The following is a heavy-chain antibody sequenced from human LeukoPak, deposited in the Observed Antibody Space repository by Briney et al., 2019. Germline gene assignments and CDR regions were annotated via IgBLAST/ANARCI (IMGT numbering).Heavy chain of an antibody. CDR2: ISSSSSYI. Sequence: GGSLRLSCAASGFTFSSYSMNWVRQAPGKGLEWVSSISSSSSYIYYADSVKGRFTISRDNAKNSLYLQMNSLRAEDTAVYYCARDLEVVAAVLDYWGQRTLVTVSS. D-gene: IGHD2-15*01. CDR3: ARDLEVVAAVLDY. CDR1: GFTFSSYS. V-gene: IGHV3-21*01. J-gene: IGHJ4*02.